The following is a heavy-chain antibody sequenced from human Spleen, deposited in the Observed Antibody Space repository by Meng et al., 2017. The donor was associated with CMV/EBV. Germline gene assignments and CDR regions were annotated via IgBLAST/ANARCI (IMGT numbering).Heavy chain of an antibody. CDR2: INPNSGDT. V-gene: IGHV1-2*02. Sequence: SCKTSGYSFTGYYIQWVRQAPGQGLEWMGWINPNSGDTNYAQSLQGRVTLTRDPSISTAYMELSRLTFDDTAVYYCATGGAGSGYFVYWGQGTLVTVSS. D-gene: IGHD2-15*01. J-gene: IGHJ4*02. CDR1: GYSFTGYY. CDR3: ATGGAGSGYFVY.